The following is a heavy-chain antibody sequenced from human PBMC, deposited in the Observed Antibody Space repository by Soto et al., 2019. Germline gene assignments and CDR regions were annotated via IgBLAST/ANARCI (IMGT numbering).Heavy chain of an antibody. V-gene: IGHV2-70*13. CDR3: ARLGTSDYYYYGRDV. CDR2: IDWDDDK. CDR1: GFSLSTSGMC. Sequence: SGPTLVNPTQTLTLTCTFSGFSLSTSGMCVSWIRQPPGKALEWLALIDWDDDKYYSTSLKTRLTISKDTSKNQVVLTMTNMDPVDTAMFFCARLGTSDYYYYGRDVGGQGTTVTVSS. J-gene: IGHJ6*02.